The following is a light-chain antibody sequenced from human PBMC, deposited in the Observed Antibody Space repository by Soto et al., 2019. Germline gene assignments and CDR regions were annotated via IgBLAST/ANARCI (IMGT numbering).Light chain of an antibody. CDR2: DAS. Sequence: EIVLTHSPGTLSLSPGERATLSCRASQSVTTSYLAWYQRKPGQAPRLLIYDASNRVTGIPARFRGSGSGTDFTLTISRLEPEDFAVYYCQQYGSSPRTFGQGTKVDIK. V-gene: IGKV3-20*01. CDR1: QSVTTSY. J-gene: IGKJ1*01. CDR3: QQYGSSPRT.